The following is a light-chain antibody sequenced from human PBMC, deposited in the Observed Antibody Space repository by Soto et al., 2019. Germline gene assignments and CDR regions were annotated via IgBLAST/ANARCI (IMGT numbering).Light chain of an antibody. CDR3: QSYDRSLSVV. V-gene: IGLV1-40*01. J-gene: IGLJ2*01. CDR2: GNS. Sequence: QSALTQPPSVSGAPGQRVTISCTGSSSNIGAGYDVHWYQQLPGTAPKLLIYGNSNRPSGVPDRFSGSKSGTSASLAITGLQAEDGADYYCQSYDRSLSVVFGGGTQLTVL. CDR1: SSNIGAGYD.